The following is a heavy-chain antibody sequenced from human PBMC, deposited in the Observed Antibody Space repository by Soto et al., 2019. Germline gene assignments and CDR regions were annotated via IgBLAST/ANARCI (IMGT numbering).Heavy chain of an antibody. CDR1: GFTFTTYW. D-gene: IGHD2-15*01. Sequence: GGSLRLSCAASGFTFTTYWMHWVRQAPGKGLVWVSRINSDGSTTNYADSVKGRFTISRDNAKNTLYLQMNSLRAEDTAVYYCTSGGNSHLFDYWGQGALVTVSS. V-gene: IGHV3-74*01. CDR2: INSDGSTT. CDR3: TSGGNSHLFDY. J-gene: IGHJ4*01.